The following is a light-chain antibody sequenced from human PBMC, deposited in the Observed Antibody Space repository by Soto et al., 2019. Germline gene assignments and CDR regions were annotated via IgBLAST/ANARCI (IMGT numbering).Light chain of an antibody. Sequence: QSVLTRPASVSGSPGQSITISCTGTSRDVGSYNYVSWYQQHPGKAPKLMIYDVSNRPSGVSNRFSGSKSGNTASLTISGLQAEDEADYYCSSYTSSSTVVFGGGTKLTVL. CDR3: SSYTSSSTVV. J-gene: IGLJ2*01. CDR1: SRDVGSYNY. V-gene: IGLV2-14*01. CDR2: DVS.